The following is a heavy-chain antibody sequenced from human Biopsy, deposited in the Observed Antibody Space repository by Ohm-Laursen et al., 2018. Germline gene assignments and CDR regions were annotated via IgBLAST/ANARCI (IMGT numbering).Heavy chain of an antibody. CDR3: ARERQFRFLEGAFDY. V-gene: IGHV4-59*01. J-gene: IGHJ4*02. CDR2: IYFTGRA. Sequence: SDTLSLTWTVSGGPIDSYYWSWIRQPPGKALEWIGYIYFTGRAKYNPSLKSRLTISLDTSKNQLSLRLSSVTAADSAIYYCARERQFRFLEGAFDYWGQGILVTVSS. D-gene: IGHD3-3*01. CDR1: GGPIDSYY.